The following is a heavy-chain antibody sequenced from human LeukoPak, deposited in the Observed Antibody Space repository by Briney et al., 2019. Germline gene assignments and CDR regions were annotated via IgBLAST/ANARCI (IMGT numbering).Heavy chain of an antibody. CDR3: ARDLGVLRYFDWLPVGYYYGMDV. D-gene: IGHD3-9*01. Sequence: ASVKVSCKASGYTFTSYAMNWVRQAPGQGLEWMGWINTNTGNPTYAQGFTGRFVFSLDTSVSTAYLQISSLKAEDTAVYYCARDLGVLRYFDWLPVGYYYGMDVWGQGTTVTVSS. CDR2: INTNTGNP. J-gene: IGHJ6*02. CDR1: GYTFTSYA. V-gene: IGHV7-4-1*02.